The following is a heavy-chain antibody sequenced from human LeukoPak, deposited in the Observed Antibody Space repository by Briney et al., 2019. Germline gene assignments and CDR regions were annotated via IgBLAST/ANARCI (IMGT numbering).Heavy chain of an antibody. Sequence: GGSLRPSCAASGFSLRSYGMHWVRQAPGKGLEWVSFIRDDGSNKYYLDCVKGRFTVSRDDSKDTLSLQLNSLRPEDTAVYYCAKDPHQVLDIWGQGTLVTVSS. CDR2: IRDDGSNK. D-gene: IGHD2-2*01. CDR1: GFSLRSYG. J-gene: IGHJ3*02. CDR3: AKDPHQVLDI. V-gene: IGHV3-30*02.